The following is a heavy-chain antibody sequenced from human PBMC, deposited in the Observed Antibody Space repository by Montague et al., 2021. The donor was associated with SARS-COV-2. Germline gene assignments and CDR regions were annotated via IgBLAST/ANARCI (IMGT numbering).Heavy chain of an antibody. CDR1: GFTFSSYW. D-gene: IGHD4/OR15-4a*01. CDR3: ARGLSLDY. J-gene: IGHJ4*02. Sequence: SLRLSCAASGFTFSSYWMTWVRQAPGKGLEWVANIKEDGSERYYVDSVKGRFTISRDNAKNSLYLQMSSLSVEDTAVYYCARGLSLDYWGQGTLVTVSS. V-gene: IGHV3-7*03. CDR2: IKEDGSER.